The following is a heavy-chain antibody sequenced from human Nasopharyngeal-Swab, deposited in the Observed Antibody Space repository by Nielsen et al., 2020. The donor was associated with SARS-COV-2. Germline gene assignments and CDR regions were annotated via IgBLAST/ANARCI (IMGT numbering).Heavy chain of an antibody. V-gene: IGHV4-59*12. CDR1: GGSMRSYY. CDR3: ARVLDYYDSSGHHYFDY. CDR2: IHNSVST. Sequence: SETLSLTCTVSGGSMRSYYWNWIRQPPGKGLEWIGEIHNSVSTYYNPSLKSRITMSVDTSKNQFSLKLNSVTAADTAVYYCARVLDYYDSSGHHYFDYWGQGTLVTVSS. J-gene: IGHJ4*02. D-gene: IGHD3-22*01.